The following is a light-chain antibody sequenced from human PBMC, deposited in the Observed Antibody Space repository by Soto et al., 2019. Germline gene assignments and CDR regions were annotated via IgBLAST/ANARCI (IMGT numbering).Light chain of an antibody. J-gene: IGKJ1*01. Sequence: DIQVTQSPSSLSASVGDRVTITCRASQSINTFLNWYQQRPGKAPNLLFYGASNLQSGVPSRFSGSGSGTDFTLTISSLQPEDFATYYCQQTYTSRPWTFGRGTKVEIK. CDR1: QSINTF. V-gene: IGKV1-39*01. CDR3: QQTYTSRPWT. CDR2: GAS.